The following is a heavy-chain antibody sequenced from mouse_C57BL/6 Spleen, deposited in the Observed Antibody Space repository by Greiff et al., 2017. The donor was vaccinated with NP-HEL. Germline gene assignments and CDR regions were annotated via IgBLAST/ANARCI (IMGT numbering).Heavy chain of an antibody. V-gene: IGHV1-62-2*01. CDR2: FYPGSGSI. J-gene: IGHJ1*03. CDR1: GYTFTEYT. Sequence: VQLQQSGAELVKPGASVKLSCKASGYTFTEYTIHWVKQRSGQGLEWIGWFYPGSGSIKYNEKFKDKATLTADKSSSTVYMELSRLTSEDSAVYFWARHEGVGRYDYDGYFDVWGTGTTVTVSS. D-gene: IGHD2-4*01. CDR3: ARHEGVGRYDYDGYFDV.